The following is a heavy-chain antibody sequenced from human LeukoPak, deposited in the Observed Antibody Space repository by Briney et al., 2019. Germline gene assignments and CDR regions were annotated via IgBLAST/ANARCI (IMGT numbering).Heavy chain of an antibody. D-gene: IGHD3-16*01. J-gene: IGHJ3*02. V-gene: IGHV4-59*01. CDR3: ARAVPSLDAFDI. CDR2: IYYSGST. Sequence: SETLSLICTVSGGSISSYYWSWIRQPPGKGLEWIGYIYYSGSTNYNPSLKSRVTISVDTSKNQFSLKLSSVTAADTAVYYCARAVPSLDAFDIWGQGTMVTVSS. CDR1: GGSISSYY.